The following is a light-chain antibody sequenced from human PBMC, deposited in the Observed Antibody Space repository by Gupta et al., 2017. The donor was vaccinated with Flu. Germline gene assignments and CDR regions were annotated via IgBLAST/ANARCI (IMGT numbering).Light chain of an antibody. J-gene: IGKJ1*01. CDR1: QSLVYSDGNTV. Sequence: VALGRPASISCRSSQSLVYSDGNTVLHWFQQRPGQSPRRLIYLVSHRDSGVPDRFSGSGSGTDFTLKISRVEAEDVGVYFCRQGAHWPWAFGQGTKVEIK. V-gene: IGKV2-30*01. CDR2: LVS. CDR3: RQGAHWPWA.